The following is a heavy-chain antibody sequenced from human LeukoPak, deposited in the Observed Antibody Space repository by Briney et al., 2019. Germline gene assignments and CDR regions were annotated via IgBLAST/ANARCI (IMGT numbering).Heavy chain of an antibody. Sequence: ASVKVSCKASGYTFTGYYMHWVRQAPGRGLEWMGWINPNSGGTNYAQKFQGRVTMTRDTSISTAYMELSRLRSDDTAVYYCARGGASYSGSYNWFDPWGQGTLVTVSS. J-gene: IGHJ5*02. V-gene: IGHV1-2*02. CDR3: ARGGASYSGSYNWFDP. D-gene: IGHD2-21*01. CDR1: GYTFTGYY. CDR2: INPNSGGT.